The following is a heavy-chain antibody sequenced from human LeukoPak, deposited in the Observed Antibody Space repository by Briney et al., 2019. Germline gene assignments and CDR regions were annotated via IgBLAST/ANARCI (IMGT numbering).Heavy chain of an antibody. Sequence: GGSLRLSCAASGFTFSSYDMHWVRQPTGKGLELVSAIGIATDTYYPDSVKGRFTISRENAKNSFYLQMNSLRAGDTAVYYCARAVSVAGTLYYLDYWGQGTLVTVSS. D-gene: IGHD6-19*01. CDR3: ARAVSVAGTLYYLDY. J-gene: IGHJ4*02. CDR2: IGIATDT. CDR1: GFTFSSYD. V-gene: IGHV3-13*01.